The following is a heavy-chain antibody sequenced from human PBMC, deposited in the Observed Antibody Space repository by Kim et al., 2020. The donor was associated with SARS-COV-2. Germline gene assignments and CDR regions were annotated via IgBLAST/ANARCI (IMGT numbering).Heavy chain of an antibody. CDR2: IKSKTDGGTT. CDR1: GFTFSNAW. J-gene: IGHJ6*02. Sequence: GGSLRLSCAASGFTFSNAWMSWVRQAPGKGLEWVGRIKSKTDGGTTDYAAPVKGRFTISRDDSKNTLYLQMNSLKTEDTAVYYCTTSLKRITMVRGVIIEGRSPRYYYYGMDVWGQGTTVTVSS. D-gene: IGHD3-10*01. V-gene: IGHV3-15*01. CDR3: TTSLKRITMVRGVIIEGRSPRYYYYGMDV.